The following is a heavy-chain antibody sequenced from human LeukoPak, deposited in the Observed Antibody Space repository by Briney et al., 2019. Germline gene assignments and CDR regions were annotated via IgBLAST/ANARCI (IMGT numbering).Heavy chain of an antibody. CDR2: IYYSGST. J-gene: IGHJ4*02. CDR1: GGSISGYY. D-gene: IGHD2-21*01. CDR3: AVGDLHAGGSFDY. V-gene: IGHV4-59*03. Sequence: PLETLSLTCTVSGGSISGYYWSWIRQPPGKGLEGIGYIYYSGSTNYNPSLKSRVTISVDPVKNPVPLKLSPVTAADPAVYYQAVGDLHAGGSFDYWGQGTLVTASS.